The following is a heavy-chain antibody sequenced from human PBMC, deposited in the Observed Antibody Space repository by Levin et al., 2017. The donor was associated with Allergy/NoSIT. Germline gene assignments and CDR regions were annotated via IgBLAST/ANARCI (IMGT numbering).Heavy chain of an antibody. V-gene: IGHV3-74*01. CDR1: GFTFRNYW. CDR3: VRAESVVAGTFDY. J-gene: IGHJ4*02. Sequence: QSGGSLRLSCAASGFTFRNYWMHWVRQAPGKGLVWVSRIESDGSSTSYADSVKGRFTISRDNAKNTLYLQMNSLRAEDTAVYYCVRAESVVAGTFDYWGQGILVTVSS. CDR2: IESDGSST. D-gene: IGHD1-1*01.